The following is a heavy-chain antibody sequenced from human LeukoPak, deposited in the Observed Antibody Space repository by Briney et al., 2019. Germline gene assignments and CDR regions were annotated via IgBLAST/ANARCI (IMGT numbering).Heavy chain of an antibody. Sequence: GGSLRLSCAASGFTVSSNYMSWVRQAPGKGLEWVSVIYSGGSTYYADSVEGRFTISRDNSKNTLYLQMNSLRAEDTAVYYCARDLDYVWGSYPTDYYMDVWGKGTTVTISS. CDR1: GFTVSSNY. D-gene: IGHD3-16*02. J-gene: IGHJ6*03. CDR3: ARDLDYVWGSYPTDYYMDV. V-gene: IGHV3-66*01. CDR2: IYSGGST.